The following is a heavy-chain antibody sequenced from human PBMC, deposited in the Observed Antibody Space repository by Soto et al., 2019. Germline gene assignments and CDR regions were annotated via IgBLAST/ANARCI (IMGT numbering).Heavy chain of an antibody. CDR2: IYYSGST. CDR3: ARDCYWLQSPTYLDL. V-gene: IGHV4-59*12. CDR1: GGSISRYY. Sequence: SETLSLPCTVPGGSISRYYRSWIRQPPGKGLEWIGYIYYSGSTNYNPSLQSRVNISVDTSKNQFPLKLSSVTAADTAVYYCARDCYWLQSPTYLDLWGPGNLVTVSS. J-gene: IGHJ4*01. D-gene: IGHD5-12*01.